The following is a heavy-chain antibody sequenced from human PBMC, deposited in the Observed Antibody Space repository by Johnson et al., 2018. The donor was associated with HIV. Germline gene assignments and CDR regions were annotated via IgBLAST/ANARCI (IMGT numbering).Heavy chain of an antibody. CDR2: IFSVGDV. J-gene: IGHJ3*01. D-gene: IGHD3-9*01. Sequence: VQLVESGGGLVQPGGSLRLSCAASGFTVSSNYMSWVRQAPGKGLEWVSVIFSVGDVYYADSVKGRFTISRDHSKNMVYLQRNSLRPEDTAVYYCARDGRDLVTRGSFDVWGQGTVVTVSS. V-gene: IGHV3-66*02. CDR1: GFTVSSNY. CDR3: ARDGRDLVTRGSFDV.